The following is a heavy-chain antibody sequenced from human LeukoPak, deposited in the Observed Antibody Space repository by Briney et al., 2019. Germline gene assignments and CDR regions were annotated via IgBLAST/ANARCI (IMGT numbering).Heavy chain of an antibody. CDR2: IYYSGST. V-gene: IGHV4-59*08. D-gene: IGHD3-16*01. Sequence: PSETLSLTCTVSGGSISSYYWSWIRQSPGKGLEWIGYIYYSGSTNYNPSLKSRVTISVDTSKNQFSLKLSSVTAADTAVYYCARHHYACLMLDYWGQGTLVTVSS. CDR3: ARHHYACLMLDY. J-gene: IGHJ4*02. CDR1: GGSISSYY.